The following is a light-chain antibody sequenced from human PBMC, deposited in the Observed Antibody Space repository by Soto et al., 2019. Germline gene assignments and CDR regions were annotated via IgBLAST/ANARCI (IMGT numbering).Light chain of an antibody. Sequence: AIQMTQSPSSLSASVGDRVSITCRASQGIRNDLGWYQLKAGKAPKLLIYAASSLQSGVPPRFSGSGSGTESTLTISSLQPEDFATYYCLQDYNYPWTFGQGTKVEIK. V-gene: IGKV1-6*01. CDR2: AAS. CDR1: QGIRND. J-gene: IGKJ1*01. CDR3: LQDYNYPWT.